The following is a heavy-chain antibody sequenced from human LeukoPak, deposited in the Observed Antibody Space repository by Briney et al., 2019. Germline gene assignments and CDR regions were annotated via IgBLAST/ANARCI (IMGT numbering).Heavy chain of an antibody. V-gene: IGHV4-39*07. CDR3: ARDSATVISDY. D-gene: IGHD4-17*01. Sequence: SETLSLTCTVSGGSISSSSYYWGWIRQPPGKGLEWIGSTYYSGSTDYNPSLKSRVTISVGTSKNQFSLKLSSVTAADTAVYYCARDSATVISDYWGQGTLVTVSS. CDR2: TYYSGST. J-gene: IGHJ4*02. CDR1: GGSISSSSYY.